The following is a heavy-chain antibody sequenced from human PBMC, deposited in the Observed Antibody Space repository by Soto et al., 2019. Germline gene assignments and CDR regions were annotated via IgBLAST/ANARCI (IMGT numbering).Heavy chain of an antibody. CDR2: ISFDGSKT. Sequence: VQLVESGGGVVRPGRSLRLSCAASGFSFSVYPMNWVRQAPGKGLEWGAFISFDGSKTYYSDAVKGLFTISRDKSKNTVSLQMNNLRPGDAAVYHCANLLNVAAAGTPHYYGVDVWGQGTTVTVS. J-gene: IGHJ6*02. V-gene: IGHV3-30*04. CDR3: ANLLNVAAAGTPHYYGVDV. D-gene: IGHD6-13*01. CDR1: GFSFSVYP.